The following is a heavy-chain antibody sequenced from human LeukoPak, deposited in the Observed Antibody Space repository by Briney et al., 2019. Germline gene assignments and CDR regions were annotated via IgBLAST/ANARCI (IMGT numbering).Heavy chain of an antibody. V-gene: IGHV1-24*01. CDR3: ATPRGATSWGRDDAFDI. CDR1: GYTLTELS. D-gene: IGHD3-16*01. Sequence: GASVKVSCKVSGYTLTELSMHWVRQAPGKGLEWMGGFDPGDGQTIYAQKFQGRVTMTEDTSTDTAYMELSSLRSEDTAVYYCATPRGATSWGRDDAFDIWGQGTMVTVSS. J-gene: IGHJ3*02. CDR2: FDPGDGQT.